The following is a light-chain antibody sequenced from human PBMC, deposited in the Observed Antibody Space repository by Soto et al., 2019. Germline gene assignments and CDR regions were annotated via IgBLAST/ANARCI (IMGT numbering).Light chain of an antibody. V-gene: IGKV3-20*01. CDR2: GAS. Sequence: EIVLTQSPGTLSLSPGERATLSCRASQSVSSSFLAWYQQKPGQAPRLLIYGASSRATGIPDRFSGSGSGTDFTLTISRLDPEDVAVYYCQQYDRSPLTFGGGTKVEIK. CDR3: QQYDRSPLT. J-gene: IGKJ4*01. CDR1: QSVSSSF.